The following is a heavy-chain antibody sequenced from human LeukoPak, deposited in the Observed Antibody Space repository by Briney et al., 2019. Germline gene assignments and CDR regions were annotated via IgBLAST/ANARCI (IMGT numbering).Heavy chain of an antibody. V-gene: IGHV4-34*01. D-gene: IGHD4-23*01. Sequence: SETLSLTCAVYGGSFSGYYWSWIRQPPGKGLEWIGEINHSGSTNYNPSLKSRVTISVDTSKNQFSLKLSSVTAADTAVCYCARGRRSTVVTPFDYWGQGTLVTVSS. J-gene: IGHJ4*02. CDR3: ARGRRSTVVTPFDY. CDR1: GGSFSGYY. CDR2: INHSGST.